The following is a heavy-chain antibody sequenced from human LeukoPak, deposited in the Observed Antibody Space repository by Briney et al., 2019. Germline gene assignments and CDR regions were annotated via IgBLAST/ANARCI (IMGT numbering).Heavy chain of an antibody. V-gene: IGHV3-30-3*01. Sequence: GRSLRLSCAASGFTFSSYAMHWVRQAPGKGLEWVAVISYDGSNKYYADSVKGRFTISRDNSKNTLYLQMNSLRAEDTAVCYCARDPPDYDFWSGSEYYFDYWGQGTLVTVSS. CDR1: GFTFSSYA. CDR2: ISYDGSNK. CDR3: ARDPPDYDFWSGSEYYFDY. J-gene: IGHJ4*02. D-gene: IGHD3-3*01.